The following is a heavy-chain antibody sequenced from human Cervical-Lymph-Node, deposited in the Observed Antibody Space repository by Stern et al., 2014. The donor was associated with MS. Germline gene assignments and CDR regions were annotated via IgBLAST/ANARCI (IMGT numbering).Heavy chain of an antibody. CDR2: INPIFGTA. V-gene: IGHV1-69*01. CDR3: ARVGGYGYLPY. CDR1: GGTFSSYG. J-gene: IGHJ4*02. Sequence: VQLVESGAEVKKPGSSVKVSCKASGGTFSSYGIIWVRQAPGQGLEWMGGINPIFGTANYAQRFQGRVTISADDSTSTAYMELSSLRSEDMAVYYCARVGGYGYLPYWGQGTLVTVSS. D-gene: IGHD5-18*01.